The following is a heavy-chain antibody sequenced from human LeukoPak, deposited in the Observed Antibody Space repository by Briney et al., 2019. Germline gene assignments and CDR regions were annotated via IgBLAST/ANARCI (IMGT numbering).Heavy chain of an antibody. V-gene: IGHV4-39*01. Sequence: SETLSLTCTVSGGSISSSSYYWGWIRQPPGKGLEWIGNIYYSGRTYYNPSLKSRVTISVDTSKNQFSLTLTSVTAADTAVCYCRVVVTALDFDYWGQGTLVTVSS. J-gene: IGHJ4*02. CDR3: RVVVTALDFDY. D-gene: IGHD2-21*02. CDR1: GGSISSSSYY. CDR2: IYYSGRT.